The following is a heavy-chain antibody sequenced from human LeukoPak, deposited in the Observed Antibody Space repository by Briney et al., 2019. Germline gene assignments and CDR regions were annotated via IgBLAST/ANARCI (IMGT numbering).Heavy chain of an antibody. CDR2: IYYSGST. J-gene: IGHJ4*02. Sequence: PSETLSLTCTVSGGSISSITYYWGWIRQPPGKGLEWIGSIYYSGSTYYNPSLKSRVTMSVDTSKSQFSLKLSSVTAADTAVYYCARDGGYSSHDYWGQGTLVTVSS. CDR1: GGSISSITYY. CDR3: ARDGGYSSHDY. V-gene: IGHV4-39*07. D-gene: IGHD6-19*01.